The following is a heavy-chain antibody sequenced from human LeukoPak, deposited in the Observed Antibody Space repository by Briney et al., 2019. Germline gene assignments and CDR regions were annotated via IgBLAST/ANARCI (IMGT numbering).Heavy chain of an antibody. CDR2: INPNSGGI. CDR3: ARDAENCGSYYFDY. Sequence: ASVKVSCKASGYTFTGYYMYWVRQAPGQGLEWMGRINPNSGGINYAQKFQGRVTMTRDTSISTVYMELSRLRSDDTAVYYCARDAENCGSYYFDYWGQGTLVTVSS. V-gene: IGHV1-2*06. CDR1: GYTFTGYY. D-gene: IGHD1-26*01. J-gene: IGHJ4*02.